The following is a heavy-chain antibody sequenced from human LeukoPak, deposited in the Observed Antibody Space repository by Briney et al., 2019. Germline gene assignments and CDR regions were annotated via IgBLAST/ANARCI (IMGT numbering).Heavy chain of an antibody. D-gene: IGHD1-26*01. CDR3: ARDREGCLDY. V-gene: IGHV3-30*03. CDR1: GFTFSSYA. J-gene: IGHJ4*02. Sequence: GGSLRLSCAASGFTFSSYAMSWVRQAPGKGLEWVAVISYDGSNKYYADSVKGRFTISRDNSKNTLYLQMNSLRAEDTAVYYCARDREGCLDYWGQETLVTVSS. CDR2: ISYDGSNK.